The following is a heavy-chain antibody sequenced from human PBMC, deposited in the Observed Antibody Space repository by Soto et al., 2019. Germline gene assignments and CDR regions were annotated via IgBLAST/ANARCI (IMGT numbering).Heavy chain of an antibody. CDR3: SSELRGFDP. CDR1: GCTFTSYG. V-gene: IGHV1-18*01. CDR2: ISAYNGNT. Sequence: ASVKVSCKASGCTFTSYGISWVRQAPGQGLEWMGWISAYNGNTNYAQKLQGRVTMTTNTSTSTAYMELSSLRSEDTAVYYCSSELRGFDPWGQGTLVTVSS. D-gene: IGHD2-15*01. J-gene: IGHJ5*02.